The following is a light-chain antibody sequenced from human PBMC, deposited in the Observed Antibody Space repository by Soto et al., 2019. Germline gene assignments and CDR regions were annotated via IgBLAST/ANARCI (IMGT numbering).Light chain of an antibody. CDR2: AAS. J-gene: IGKJ3*01. CDR3: QQYDASPLT. Sequence: EIVLTQSPGTLSLSPGERATLSCRASQTLSINSLVWYQQKPGQAPRLLIYAASTRATDIPERFSGSGSGTDFTLSISSLEPDDFALYYCQQYDASPLTFGPGTTVEIK. CDR1: QTLSINS. V-gene: IGKV3-20*01.